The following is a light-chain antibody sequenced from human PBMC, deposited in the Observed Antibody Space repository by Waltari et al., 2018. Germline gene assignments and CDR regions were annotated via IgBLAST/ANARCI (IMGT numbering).Light chain of an antibody. J-gene: IGLJ2*01. CDR2: SNN. CDR1: SSNIGSNY. V-gene: IGLV1-47*01. CDR3: AAWDDSLSGPV. Sequence: QSVLTQPPSASGTPGQRVTISCSGSSSNIGSNYVYWYQQLPGTAPKLLIYSNNPRPSGVPDRLSGSKSDTSASLAISGLRSEDEADYYCAAWDDSLSGPVFGGGTKLTVL.